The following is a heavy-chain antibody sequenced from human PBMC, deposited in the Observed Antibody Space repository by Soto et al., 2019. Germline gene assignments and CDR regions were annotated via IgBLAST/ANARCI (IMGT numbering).Heavy chain of an antibody. CDR3: ARQTIFGVVPFFDY. CDR2: IYYSGST. CDR1: GGSISSSSYY. Sequence: ASETLSLTCTVSGGSISSSSYYWGWIRHPPGKGLEWIGSIYYSGSTYYNPSLKSRVTISVDTSKNQFSLKLSSVTAADTAVYYCARQTIFGVVPFFDYWGQGTLVTVSS. J-gene: IGHJ4*02. V-gene: IGHV4-39*01. D-gene: IGHD3-3*01.